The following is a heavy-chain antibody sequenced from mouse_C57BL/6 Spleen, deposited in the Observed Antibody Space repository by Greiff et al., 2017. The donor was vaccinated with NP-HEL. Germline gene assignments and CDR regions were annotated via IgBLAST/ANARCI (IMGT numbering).Heavy chain of an antibody. V-gene: IGHV1-54*01. Sequence: VQLQQSGAELVRPGTSVKVSCKASGYAFTNYLIEWVKQRPGQGLEWIGVINPGSGGTNYNEKFKGKATLTADTSSSTAYMQLSSLTSEDSAVYYCERDRGGFAYWGQVTLVTVSA. CDR1: GYAFTNYL. CDR2: INPGSGGT. CDR3: ERDRGGFAY. J-gene: IGHJ3*01.